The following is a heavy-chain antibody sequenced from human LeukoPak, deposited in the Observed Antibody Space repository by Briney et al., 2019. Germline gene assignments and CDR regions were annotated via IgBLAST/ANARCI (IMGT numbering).Heavy chain of an antibody. CDR2: ISSGSGTI. CDR3: AREWTYLDY. Sequence: GGSLRLSCAASGFTFSSYRMNWVRQAPGRGLEWVSYISSGSGTIYYADSVKGRFTISRDNAKNSLYLQMNSLRAEDTAVYYCAREWTYLDYWGQGTLVTVSS. CDR1: GFTFSSYR. V-gene: IGHV3-48*01. D-gene: IGHD3/OR15-3a*01. J-gene: IGHJ4*02.